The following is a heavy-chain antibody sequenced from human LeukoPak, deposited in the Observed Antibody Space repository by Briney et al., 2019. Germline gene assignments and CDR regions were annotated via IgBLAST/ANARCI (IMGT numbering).Heavy chain of an antibody. CDR3: ARRGGGSSPGLYYFDY. CDR1: SGSISSSGYY. V-gene: IGHV4-39*07. J-gene: IGHJ4*02. D-gene: IGHD6-6*01. Sequence: PSETLSLTCTVSSGSISSSGYYWGWIRQPPGKGLDWIGTIFHSGTTDYNPSLESRVTISIDTSKSQFSLRLSSVTAADTALYYCARRGGGSSPGLYYFDYWGQGTLVTVSS. CDR2: IFHSGTT.